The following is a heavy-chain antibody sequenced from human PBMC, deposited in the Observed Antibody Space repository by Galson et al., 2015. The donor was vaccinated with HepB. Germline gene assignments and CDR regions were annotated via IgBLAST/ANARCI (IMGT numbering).Heavy chain of an antibody. V-gene: IGHV1-2*06. CDR1: GYTFTGYY. CDR3: ARDQYDFWSGYAYYYYYYMDV. D-gene: IGHD3-3*01. Sequence: SVKVSCKASGYTFTGYYMHWVRQAPGQGLEWMGRINPNSGGTNYAQKFQGRVTMTRDTSISTAYMELSRLRSDDTAVYYCARDQYDFWSGYAYYYYYYMDVWGKGTTVTVSS. CDR2: INPNSGGT. J-gene: IGHJ6*03.